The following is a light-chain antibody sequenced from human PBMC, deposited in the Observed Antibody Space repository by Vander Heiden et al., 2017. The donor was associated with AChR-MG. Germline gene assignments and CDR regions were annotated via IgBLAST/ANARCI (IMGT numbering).Light chain of an antibody. CDR2: DVY. Sequence: QSALTQPRSVSGSPGPSVTISCTGTSTDMGSYNYVCWYQPHPGKAPKLRIYDVYKRPSGVPDRFSGSKSGNTASLTISGLQAEDEADYYCCSYAGSYTSLFGGGTGLTVL. V-gene: IGLV2-11*01. CDR3: CSYAGSYTSL. J-gene: IGLJ2*01. CDR1: STDMGSYNY.